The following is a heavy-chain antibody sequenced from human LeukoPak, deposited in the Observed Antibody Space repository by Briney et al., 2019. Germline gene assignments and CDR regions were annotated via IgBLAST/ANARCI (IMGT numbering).Heavy chain of an antibody. CDR3: VKDIGSGMIVPRGFAY. CDR2: ISWSSDNL. CDR1: GFNFEDYA. D-gene: IGHD3-22*01. Sequence: GGSLRLSCVASGFNFEDYAMHWVRQRPGKGLEWVSGISWSSDNLGYADSVKGRFTISRDNAKKSLYLQMNSLGVEDTAFYYCVKDIGSGMIVPRGFAYWGQGTLVSVSS. V-gene: IGHV3-9*01. J-gene: IGHJ4*02.